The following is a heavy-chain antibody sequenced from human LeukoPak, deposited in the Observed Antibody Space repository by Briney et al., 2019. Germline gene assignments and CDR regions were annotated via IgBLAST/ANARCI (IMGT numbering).Heavy chain of an antibody. CDR3: AADRAQYYADAFDI. D-gene: IGHD3-3*01. Sequence: WRSLRLSCASSGFTFNIYWMIGVRQARGKGLECVATIKPEGSDVYSLDYVQGRFTISRDNAQNSLYLQMHTLRVEDTAVYYCAADRAQYYADAFDIWGAGTMVTVSS. CDR2: IKPEGSDV. CDR1: GFTFNIYW. J-gene: IGHJ3*02. V-gene: IGHV3-7*01.